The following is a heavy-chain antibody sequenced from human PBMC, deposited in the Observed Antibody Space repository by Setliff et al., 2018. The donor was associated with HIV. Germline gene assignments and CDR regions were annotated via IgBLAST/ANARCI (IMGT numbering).Heavy chain of an antibody. CDR2: ISGSGGST. D-gene: IGHD2-15*01. V-gene: IGHV3-23*01. CDR1: GFTFNTYA. CDR3: AKDGISGGAYPPYYFDY. Sequence: SGGSLRFSCAASGFTFNTYATSWVRQAPGKGLEWVSVISGSGGSTFYADSVKGRFTISRDNSKNTLYLLMNGLRVEDTAVYYCAKDGISGGAYPPYYFDYWGQGTLVTVSS. J-gene: IGHJ4*02.